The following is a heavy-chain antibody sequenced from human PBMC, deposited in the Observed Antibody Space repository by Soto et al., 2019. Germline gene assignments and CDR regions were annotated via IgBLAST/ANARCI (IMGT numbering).Heavy chain of an antibody. V-gene: IGHV3-74*03. CDR2: INSDGSST. J-gene: IGHJ4*02. D-gene: IGHD6-19*01. CDR3: ARDPAPSGWYDY. Sequence: GGSLRLSCAASGFTFSDYWMHWVRQVPGKGLVWVSRINSDGSSTTYADSVKGRFTISRDNAKNTLYLQMNILRAEDTAVYYCARDPAPSGWYDYWGQGTLVTVSS. CDR1: GFTFSDYW.